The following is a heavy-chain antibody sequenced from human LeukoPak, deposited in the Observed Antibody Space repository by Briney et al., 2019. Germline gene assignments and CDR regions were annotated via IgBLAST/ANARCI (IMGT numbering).Heavy chain of an antibody. CDR2: ISDGGDTT. CDR3: AKTQGFFDH. J-gene: IGHJ4*02. CDR1: GFTSSNNG. Sequence: GGSLRLSCAASGFTSSNNGMTWVRQAPGKGMEWVTGISDGGDTTYDAGSVKGRFTVSRDNSKNILYLQMNSLRAEDTAIYYCAKTQGFFDHWGQGSLVTVSS. V-gene: IGHV3-23*01.